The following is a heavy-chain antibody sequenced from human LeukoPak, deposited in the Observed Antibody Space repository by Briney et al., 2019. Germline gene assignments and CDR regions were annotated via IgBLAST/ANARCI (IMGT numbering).Heavy chain of an antibody. J-gene: IGHJ6*03. V-gene: IGHV4-4*07. CDR1: GGSISSYH. CDR3: AREHRGAVAATRYYYYMDV. Sequence: SETLSLTCTVSGGSISSYHWSWIRQPAGKGLEWIGRIYTSGSTNYNPSLKSRVTISVDKSKNQFSLKLSSVTAADTAVYYCAREHRGAVAATRYYYYMDVWGKGTTVTVSS. D-gene: IGHD6-19*01. CDR2: IYTSGST.